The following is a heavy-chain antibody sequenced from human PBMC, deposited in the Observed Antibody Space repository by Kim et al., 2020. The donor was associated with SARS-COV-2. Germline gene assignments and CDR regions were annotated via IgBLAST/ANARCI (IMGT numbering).Heavy chain of an antibody. CDR2: IVVGRGNT. CDR3: AANGSLAWFGPPDACVV. V-gene: IGHV1-58*01. CDR1: GFTFSTSA. J-gene: IGHJ3*01. Sequence: SVKVSCKASGFTFSTSAVQWVRQARGERLEWIGWIVVGRGNTKTALDFQERVTITRDMSTSTVYMELSSLTSEDTAVYYCAANGSLAWFGPPDACVVWGQGTLVTVSS. D-gene: IGHD3-10*01.